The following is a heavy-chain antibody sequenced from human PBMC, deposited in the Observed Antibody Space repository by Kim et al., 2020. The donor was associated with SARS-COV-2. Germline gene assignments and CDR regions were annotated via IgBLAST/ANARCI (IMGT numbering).Heavy chain of an antibody. D-gene: IGHD2-21*02. V-gene: IGHV1-3*01. CDR3: ARRGGAVTATGYNWFDP. Sequence: FQGRVTITRDTSASTAYMELSSLRSEDTAVYYCARRGGAVTATGYNWFDPWGQGILVTVSS. J-gene: IGHJ5*02.